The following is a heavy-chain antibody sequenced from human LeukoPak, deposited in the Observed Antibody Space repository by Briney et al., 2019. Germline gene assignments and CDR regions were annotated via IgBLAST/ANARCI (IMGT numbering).Heavy chain of an antibody. J-gene: IGHJ5*02. Sequence: SETLSLTCTVSGGSISSYYWSWIRQPPGKGLEWIGYIYYSGSTNYNPSLKSRVTISVDTSKNQFSLKLSSVTAADTAVYYCARDLGYSSSWYPNWFDPWGQGTPVTVSS. D-gene: IGHD6-13*01. V-gene: IGHV4-59*01. CDR3: ARDLGYSSSWYPNWFDP. CDR2: IYYSGST. CDR1: GGSISSYY.